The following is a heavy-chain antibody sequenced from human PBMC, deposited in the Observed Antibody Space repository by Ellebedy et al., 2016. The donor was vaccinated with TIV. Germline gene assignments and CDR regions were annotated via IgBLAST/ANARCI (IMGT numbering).Heavy chain of an antibody. Sequence: SQTLSLTXAISGDSVSGNSVAWRWIRQSPSRGLEWLGRTYYRSKWYTYYAESVQSRLTINPDTSKNQFSLQLNSVTPEDTAVYYCARDFTTVRGVMNPFDHWGQGILVTVSS. J-gene: IGHJ5*02. V-gene: IGHV6-1*01. CDR1: GDSVSGNSVA. CDR2: TYYRSKWYT. CDR3: ARDFTTVRGVMNPFDH. D-gene: IGHD3-10*01.